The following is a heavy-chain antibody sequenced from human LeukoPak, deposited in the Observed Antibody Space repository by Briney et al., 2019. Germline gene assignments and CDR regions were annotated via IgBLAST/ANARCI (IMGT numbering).Heavy chain of an antibody. CDR3: ARGRPRIAARQDNWFDP. J-gene: IGHJ5*02. V-gene: IGHV4-34*01. CDR2: INHSGST. D-gene: IGHD6-6*01. CDR1: GGSFSGYY. Sequence: PSETLSLTCAVYGGSFSGYYWSWIRQPPGKGLEWIGEINHSGSTNYIPSLKSRVTISVDTSKNQFSLKLSSVTAADTAVYYCARGRPRIAARQDNWFDPWGQGTLVTVSS.